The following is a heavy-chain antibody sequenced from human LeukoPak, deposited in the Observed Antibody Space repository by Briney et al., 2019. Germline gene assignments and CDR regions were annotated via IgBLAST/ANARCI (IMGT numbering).Heavy chain of an antibody. J-gene: IGHJ4*02. D-gene: IGHD2-15*01. CDR1: GYTFTDYY. V-gene: IGHV1-2*02. Sequence: ASVKVSCKASGYTFTDYYMHWVRQAPGQGLEWMGWINPNSGGTNYAQKFQDRVTMTRDTSISTDYMELSSLRSEDMVVYYCARDFVNGGFDYWGQGTLVTVSS. CDR2: INPNSGGT. CDR3: ARDFVNGGFDY.